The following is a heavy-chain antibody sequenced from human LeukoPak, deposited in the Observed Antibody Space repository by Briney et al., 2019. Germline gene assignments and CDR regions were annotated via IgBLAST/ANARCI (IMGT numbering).Heavy chain of an antibody. Sequence: SETLSLTCTVSDDSISSGSYYWSWIRQPPGKGLEWLGSFYYSRSTYDKPSLKSRVTISVYTSKNQFSLKLSSVTAADTAVYSCARLVVSTWYHEVLLGRDYWGQGTLVTVSS. D-gene: IGHD6-13*01. CDR2: FYYSRST. V-gene: IGHV4-39*01. CDR3: ARLVVSTWYHEVLLGRDY. J-gene: IGHJ4*02. CDR1: DDSISSGSYY.